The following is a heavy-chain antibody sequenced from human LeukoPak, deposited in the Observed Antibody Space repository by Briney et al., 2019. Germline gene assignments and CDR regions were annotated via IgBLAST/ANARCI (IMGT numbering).Heavy chain of an antibody. CDR3: AKPGYCSGGSCWSYDY. Sequence: VASVKVSCKASGYTFTSYDINWVRQATGQGLEWMGWMNPDTGNTGYAQKFQGRVTVTRDTSITTAYMELSRLRSDDTAVYYCAKPGYCSGGSCWSYDYWGQGTLVTVSS. CDR2: MNPDTGNT. V-gene: IGHV1-8*01. CDR1: GYTFTSYD. J-gene: IGHJ4*02. D-gene: IGHD2-15*01.